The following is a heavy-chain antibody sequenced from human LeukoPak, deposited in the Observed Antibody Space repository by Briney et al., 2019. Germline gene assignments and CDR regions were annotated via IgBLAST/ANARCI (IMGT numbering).Heavy chain of an antibody. J-gene: IGHJ6*02. Sequence: GGSLRLSCAASGFTVSSNYMSWVRQAPGKGLEWVSVIYSGGSTYYADSVKGRFTISRDTSKNTLYLQMKSLRTEDTAVYYCAKGGAVPVDIFYHGMDVWGQGTTVTVSS. CDR2: IYSGGST. V-gene: IGHV3-66*01. CDR1: GFTVSSNY. CDR3: AKGGAVPVDIFYHGMDV. D-gene: IGHD3-9*01.